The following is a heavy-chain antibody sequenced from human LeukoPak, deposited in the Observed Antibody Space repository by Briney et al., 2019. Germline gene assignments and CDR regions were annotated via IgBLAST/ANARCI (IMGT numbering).Heavy chain of an antibody. CDR3: ARDWSTMVRGVIHSAMDV. V-gene: IGHV3-30*03. J-gene: IGHJ6*03. CDR2: MSYDGSNK. Sequence: GGSLRLSCEASGFPFNVFGMHWVRQAPGKGLEWVAVMSYDGSNKYYADSVRGRFTVSRGNAKNSLYLQMNSLRAEDTAVYYCARDWSTMVRGVIHSAMDVWGKGTTVTISS. CDR1: GFPFNVFG. D-gene: IGHD3-10*01.